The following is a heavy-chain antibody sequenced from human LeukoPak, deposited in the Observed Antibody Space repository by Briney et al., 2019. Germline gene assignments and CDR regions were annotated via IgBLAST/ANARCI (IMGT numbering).Heavy chain of an antibody. J-gene: IGHJ5*02. D-gene: IGHD6-6*01. Sequence: PSQTLSLTCTVSGGSISSGSYYWSWIRQPAGKGLEWIGRIYTSGSTNYNPSLKSRVTISVDTSKKQFSLKLSSVTAADTAVYYCARDLGYSSSGWFDPWGQGTLVTVSS. V-gene: IGHV4-61*02. CDR1: GGSISSGSYY. CDR3: ARDLGYSSSGWFDP. CDR2: IYTSGST.